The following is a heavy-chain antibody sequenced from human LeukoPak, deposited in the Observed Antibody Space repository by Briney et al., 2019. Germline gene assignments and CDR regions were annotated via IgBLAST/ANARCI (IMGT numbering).Heavy chain of an antibody. D-gene: IGHD3-10*01. CDR2: INPSGGST. V-gene: IGHV1-46*01. CDR1: GYTFTSYY. CDR3: ARGSGSTCYYYGMDV. J-gene: IGHJ6*02. Sequence: ASVKVSCKASGYTFTSYYMHWVRQAPGQGLEWMGIINPSGGSTSYAQKFQGRVTMTRDTSTSTVYMELSSLRSEDTAVYYCARGSGSTCYYYGMDVWGQGTTVTVSS.